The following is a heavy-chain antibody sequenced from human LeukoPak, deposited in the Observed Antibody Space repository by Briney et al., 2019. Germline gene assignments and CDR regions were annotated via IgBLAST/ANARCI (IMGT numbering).Heavy chain of an antibody. CDR2: IGIDSGNT. CDR3: ARDYKYAFDN. D-gene: IGHD5-24*01. Sequence: GGSLRLSCAASGFTFSDYSMNWVRQAPGKGLEWISYIGIDSGNTNYADSVKGRFTISGDKAKSSLYLQMNSPRVEDTAVYYCARDYKYAFDNWGQGTLVTVSS. CDR1: GFTFSDYS. J-gene: IGHJ4*02. V-gene: IGHV3-48*01.